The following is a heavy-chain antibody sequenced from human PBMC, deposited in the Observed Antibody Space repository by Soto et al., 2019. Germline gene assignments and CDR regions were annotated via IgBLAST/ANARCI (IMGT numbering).Heavy chain of an antibody. V-gene: IGHV3-23*01. CDR1: GVSFNSYA. CDR3: AKGSIEYSASGDH. CDR2: ISARGGSS. J-gene: IGHJ1*01. Sequence: EVHLLESGGGLVQPGWSLRLSCAASGVSFNSYAIVWVRQAPGKGLEWVSVISARGGSSYFADSVKGRFTISMDKSKNELSLEMNSLRAEATAIYFGAKGSIEYSASGDHWGQCPLVLVSS. D-gene: IGHD5-12*01.